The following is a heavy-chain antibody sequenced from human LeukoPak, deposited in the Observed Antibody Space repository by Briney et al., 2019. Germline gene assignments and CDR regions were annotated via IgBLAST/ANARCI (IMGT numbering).Heavy chain of an antibody. D-gene: IGHD3-10*01. J-gene: IGHJ3*02. Sequence: GGSLRLSCAASGFTFSSYSMNWVRQAPGKGLEWVSSISSSSSYIYYADSVKGRFTISRDNAKNSLYLQMNSLRAEDKAVYYCARAGGLDRGGAFDIWGQGTMVTVSS. CDR2: ISSSSSYI. CDR1: GFTFSSYS. CDR3: ARAGGLDRGGAFDI. V-gene: IGHV3-21*01.